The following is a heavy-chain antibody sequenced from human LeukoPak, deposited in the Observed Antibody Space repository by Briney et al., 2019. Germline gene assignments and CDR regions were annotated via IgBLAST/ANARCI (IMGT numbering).Heavy chain of an antibody. CDR2: ISSSGNTI. CDR3: ARGGDFWSGYSRGYYMDV. V-gene: IGHV3-48*03. J-gene: IGHJ6*03. Sequence: GGSLRLSCAASGLTISSYEMSWVRQAAGKGLEWISYISSSGNTIFYSDSVKGRFTISRDNAKNSLHLQMNSLTAEDTAVYYCARGGDFWSGYSRGYYMDVWGKGTTVTVSS. D-gene: IGHD3-3*01. CDR1: GLTISSYE.